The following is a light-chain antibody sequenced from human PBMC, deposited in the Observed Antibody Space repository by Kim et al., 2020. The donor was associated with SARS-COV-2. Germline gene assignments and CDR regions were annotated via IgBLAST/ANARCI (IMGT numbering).Light chain of an antibody. Sequence: GQRVTISCSGSSSNIGSNPVNCYQQLPGTAPKLLFYSNNQRPSGVPDRFSGSKSGTSASLAISGLQSEDEADYYCAAWDDSLNGVVFGGGTQLTVL. J-gene: IGLJ2*01. CDR2: SNN. CDR1: SSNIGSNP. V-gene: IGLV1-44*01. CDR3: AAWDDSLNGVV.